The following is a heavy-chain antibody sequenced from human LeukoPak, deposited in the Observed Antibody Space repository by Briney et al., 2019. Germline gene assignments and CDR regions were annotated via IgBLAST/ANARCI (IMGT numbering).Heavy chain of an antibody. D-gene: IGHD3-10*01. CDR2: ISYDGSNK. CDR1: GFTFSSYG. Sequence: GRSLRLSCAASGFTFSSYGMHWVRQAPGKGLEWVAVISYDGSNKYYADSVKGRFTISRDNSKNTLYLQMNSLRAEDTAVYYCAKPYYYGSGSYYIRYYGMDVWGQGTTVTVSS. J-gene: IGHJ6*02. V-gene: IGHV3-30*18. CDR3: AKPYYYGSGSYYIRYYGMDV.